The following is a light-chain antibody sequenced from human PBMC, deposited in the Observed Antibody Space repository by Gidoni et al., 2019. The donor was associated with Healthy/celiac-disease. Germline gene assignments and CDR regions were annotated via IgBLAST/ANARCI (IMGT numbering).Light chain of an antibody. CDR3: QQSYNTPCS. Sequence: DIQNTQSPSPLSSSVGDRVTITSRESQNIRTYLDGYQQKPGKAPKLLIYAASSLQRGVPSRFSGSGSGTDFTLTISSLQPEDFATYYCQQSYNTPCSFGQGTKLEIK. J-gene: IGKJ2*04. CDR1: QNIRTY. V-gene: IGKV1-39*01. CDR2: AAS.